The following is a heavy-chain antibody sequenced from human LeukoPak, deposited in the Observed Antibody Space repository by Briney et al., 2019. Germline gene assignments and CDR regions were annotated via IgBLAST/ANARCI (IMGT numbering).Heavy chain of an antibody. J-gene: IGHJ4*02. D-gene: IGHD6-19*01. CDR1: GGSISGYY. CDR3: ARVFSSGWYSYFDY. CDR2: IYYSGST. V-gene: IGHV4-59*01. Sequence: SETLSLTCTVSGGSISGYYWSWIRQPPGKGLEWIGNIYYSGSTNYNPSLNSRVTISVDTSKNQFSLKLSSVTAADTAVYHCARVFSSGWYSYFDYWGRGTLVTVSS.